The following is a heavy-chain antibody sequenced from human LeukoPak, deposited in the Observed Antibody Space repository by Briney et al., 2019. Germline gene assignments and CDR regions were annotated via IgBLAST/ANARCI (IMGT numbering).Heavy chain of an antibody. CDR3: ARRYCSGGSCYFFDY. CDR1: GYSFTSYW. J-gene: IGHJ4*02. D-gene: IGHD2-15*01. Sequence: GESLKISCKGSGYSFTSYWIGWVRQMPGKGLGWMGIIYPGDSDTRYSPSFQGQVTISAAKSISTAYLQWSSLKASDTAMYYCARRYCSGGSCYFFDYWGQGTLVTVSS. V-gene: IGHV5-51*01. CDR2: IYPGDSDT.